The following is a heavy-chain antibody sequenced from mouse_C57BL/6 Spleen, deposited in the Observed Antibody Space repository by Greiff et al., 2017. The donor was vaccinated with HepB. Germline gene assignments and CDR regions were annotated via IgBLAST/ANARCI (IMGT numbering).Heavy chain of an antibody. V-gene: IGHV3-6*01. Sequence: ESGPGLVKPSQSLSLTCSVTGYSITSGYYWNWIRQFPGNKLEWMGYISYDGSNNYNPSLKNRISITRDTSKNQFFLKLNSVTTEDTATYYCARGVVHFDYWGQGTTLTVSS. CDR3: ARGVVHFDY. CDR2: ISYDGSN. J-gene: IGHJ2*01. D-gene: IGHD1-1*01. CDR1: GYSITSGYY.